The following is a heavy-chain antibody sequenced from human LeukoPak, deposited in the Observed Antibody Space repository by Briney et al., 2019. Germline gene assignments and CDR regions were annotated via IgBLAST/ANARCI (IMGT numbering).Heavy chain of an antibody. CDR2: IYHSGST. V-gene: IGHV4-4*02. J-gene: IGHJ4*02. CDR1: GGSISSSYW. CDR3: ATTYYYGSGSYSTPGVTRLGFDC. Sequence: PSETLSLTCAVSGGSISSSYWWSWVRQPPGKGLEWIGEIYHSGSTNYNPSLKSRVTLSVDKSKNQFSLKLSSVTAEDMALYYCATTYYYGSGSYSTPGVTRLGFDCWGQGTLVTVSS. D-gene: IGHD3-10*01.